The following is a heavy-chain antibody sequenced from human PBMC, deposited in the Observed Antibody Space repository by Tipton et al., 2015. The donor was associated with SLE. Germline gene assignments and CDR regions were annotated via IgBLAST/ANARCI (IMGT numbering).Heavy chain of an antibody. V-gene: IGHV4-31*03. Sequence: TLSLTCTVSGGSISSGGYYWSWIRQHPGKGLEWIGYIYYSGSTYYNPSLKSRVTISVDTSKNQFSLKLASVTAADTAVYYCSRGVVGTVVTGDYFDYWGQGTLVTVSS. J-gene: IGHJ4*02. D-gene: IGHD4-23*01. CDR1: GGSISSGGYY. CDR2: IYYSGST. CDR3: SRGVVGTVVTGDYFDY.